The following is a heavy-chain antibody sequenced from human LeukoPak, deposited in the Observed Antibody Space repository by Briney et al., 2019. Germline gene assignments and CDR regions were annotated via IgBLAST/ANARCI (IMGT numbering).Heavy chain of an antibody. V-gene: IGHV1-2*02. CDR1: VYTFTGYY. CDR2: INPNSGGT. CDR3: AKGLTTYHDFRSSSGGYMDV. J-gene: IGHJ6*03. D-gene: IGHD3-3*01. Sequence: ASVSASCKASVYTFTGYYIQWVRQAPGQGLEWMGWINPNSGGTNYAERFHGRVTMTRDTSISTAYLEVSSLRFDDTAVYYCAKGLTTYHDFRSSSGGYMDVWGRGTTVTVSS.